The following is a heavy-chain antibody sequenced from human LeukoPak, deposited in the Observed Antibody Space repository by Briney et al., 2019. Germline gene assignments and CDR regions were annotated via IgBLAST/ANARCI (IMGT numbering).Heavy chain of an antibody. CDR1: GYTFTGYY. V-gene: IGHV1-2*02. CDR3: ARVRQQRANWFDP. Sequence: ASVKVSCKASGYTFTGYYMHWVRQAPGQGLEWMGWINPNSGGTNYAQKFQGRVTMTRDTSISTAYMEQSRLRSDDTAVYYCARVRQQRANWFDPRGQGTLVTVSS. D-gene: IGHD6-13*01. CDR2: INPNSGGT. J-gene: IGHJ5*02.